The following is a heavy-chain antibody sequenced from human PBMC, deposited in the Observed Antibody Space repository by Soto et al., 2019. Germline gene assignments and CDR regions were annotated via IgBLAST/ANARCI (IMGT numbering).Heavy chain of an antibody. V-gene: IGHV3-23*01. D-gene: IGHD6-13*01. J-gene: IGHJ4*02. CDR3: ARRGPGTYFGS. Sequence: EVQLLESGGGLVQPGGSLRLSCAASGFTFSSYALRWVRQAPGKGLVWVSAISGSGGSTYFSDSVKGRLTISRDNSKNTLYLQMNSLRAAATSVDYCARRGPGTYFGSWGQGTLVTVSA. CDR1: GFTFSSYA. CDR2: ISGSGGST.